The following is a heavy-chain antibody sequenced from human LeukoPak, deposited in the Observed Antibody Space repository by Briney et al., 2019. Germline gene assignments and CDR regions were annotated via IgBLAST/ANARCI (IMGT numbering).Heavy chain of an antibody. CDR1: GGSFSGYY. J-gene: IGHJ3*02. D-gene: IGHD6-6*01. Sequence: TSETLSLTCAVYGGSFSGYYWSWIRQPPGKGLEWIGEINHSGSTNYNPSLKSRVAISVDTSKNQFSLKLSSVTVADTAVYYCASASIAARGLYDAFDIWGQGTMVTVSS. CDR3: ASASIAARGLYDAFDI. CDR2: INHSGST. V-gene: IGHV4-34*01.